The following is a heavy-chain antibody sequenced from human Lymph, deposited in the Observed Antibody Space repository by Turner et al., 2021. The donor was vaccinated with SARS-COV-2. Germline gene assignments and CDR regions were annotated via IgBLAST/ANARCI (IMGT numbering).Heavy chain of an antibody. Sequence: QLQLQESGPGLVKPAETQSLTCAVSGASISRSSDYWGWIRQPPGKGLEWIGNIDDRVSTYYNPSLKSRLTIFVEASKNQVSLKMTSVTAADTAVYYCGSGGFIWFGAWGQGTLVTVSS. D-gene: IGHD5-12*01. V-gene: IGHV4-39*01. J-gene: IGHJ5*02. CDR2: IDDRVST. CDR3: GSGGFIWFGA. CDR1: GASISRSSDY.